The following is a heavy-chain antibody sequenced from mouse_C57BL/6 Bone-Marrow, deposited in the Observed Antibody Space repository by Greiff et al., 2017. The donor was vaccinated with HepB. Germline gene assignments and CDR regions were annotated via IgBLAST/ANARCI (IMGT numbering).Heavy chain of an antibody. Sequence: QVQLQQSGPGLVQPSQSLSITCTVSGFSLTSYGVHWVRQSPGKGLEWLGVIWRGGSTDYNAAFMSRLSITKDNSKSQVFFKMNSLQAEDTAIYYCAKNYYYGSSSAWFAYWGQGTLVTVSA. D-gene: IGHD1-1*01. J-gene: IGHJ3*01. CDR2: IWRGGST. V-gene: IGHV2-5*01. CDR1: GFSLTSYG. CDR3: AKNYYYGSSSAWFAY.